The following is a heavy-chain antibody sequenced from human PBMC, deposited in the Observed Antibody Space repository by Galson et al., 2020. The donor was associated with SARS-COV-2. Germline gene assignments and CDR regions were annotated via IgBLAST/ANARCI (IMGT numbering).Heavy chain of an antibody. D-gene: IGHD4-17*01. CDR1: GFTFDDYA. V-gene: IGHV3-9*01. CDR2: ISWNSGSI. Sequence: SLRLSCAASGFTFDDYAMHWVRQAPGKGLEWVSGISWNSGSIGYADSVKGRFTISRDNAKNSLYLQMNSLRAEDTALYYCAKLGEGDYHYDYWGQGTLVTVSS. CDR3: AKLGEGDYHYDY. J-gene: IGHJ4*02.